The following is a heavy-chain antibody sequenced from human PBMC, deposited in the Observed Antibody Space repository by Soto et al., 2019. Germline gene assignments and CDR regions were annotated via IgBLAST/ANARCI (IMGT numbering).Heavy chain of an antibody. CDR3: ASGGSTVTREFDY. D-gene: IGHD4-17*01. V-gene: IGHV1-2*04. J-gene: IGHJ4*02. CDR2: INPNSGDT. CDR1: GYTFTGFF. Sequence: QVQLVQSGAEVKKPGASVKVSCKASGYTFTGFFMHWVRQAPGQGLEWMGWINPNSGDTEYAQNVQGWVTMTRDTSFSTAYMELSRLRSDDTAVYYCASGGSTVTREFDYWGQGTLVSVSS.